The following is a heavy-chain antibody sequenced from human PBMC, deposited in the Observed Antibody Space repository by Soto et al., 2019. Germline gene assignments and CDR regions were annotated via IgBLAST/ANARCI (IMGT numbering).Heavy chain of an antibody. CDR2: IYPGDSDT. CDR1: GYSFTSYW. Sequence: GESLKISCKGSGYSFTSYWIGWVRQMPGKGLEWMGIIYPGDSDTRYSPSFQGQVTISADKSISTAYLQWSSLKASDTAMYYCARTEGYCSGGSCQLDAFDIWGQGTMVTVSS. D-gene: IGHD2-15*01. J-gene: IGHJ3*02. V-gene: IGHV5-51*01. CDR3: ARTEGYCSGGSCQLDAFDI.